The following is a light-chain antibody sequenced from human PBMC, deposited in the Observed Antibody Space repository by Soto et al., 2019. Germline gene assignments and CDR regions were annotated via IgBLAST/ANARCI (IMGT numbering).Light chain of an antibody. Sequence: QSVLAQPASVSGSAGQSITISCSGTMRDVGAYNLVSWYQQHPGTAPKLIIYGVRNRPSGISSRFSGSRSGNTASLTISGLQPEDEGDYYFIAYTARTTLVFGGGTKLTVL. CDR3: IAYTARTTLV. CDR1: MRDVGAYNL. CDR2: GVR. V-gene: IGLV2-14*01. J-gene: IGLJ3*02.